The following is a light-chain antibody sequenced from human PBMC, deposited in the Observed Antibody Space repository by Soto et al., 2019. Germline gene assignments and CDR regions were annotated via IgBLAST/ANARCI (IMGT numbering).Light chain of an antibody. CDR2: DAS. CDR3: QQYDNSPPSWT. V-gene: IGKV3-20*01. J-gene: IGKJ1*01. CDR1: QSVRNNW. Sequence: PGERATLFCRASQSVRNNWLAWYQQRPGQAPRLLIYDASTKATGIPDRFSGSGSGTDFTLTIFGLEPEDFAVYYCQQYDNSPPSWTFGQGTKVEVK.